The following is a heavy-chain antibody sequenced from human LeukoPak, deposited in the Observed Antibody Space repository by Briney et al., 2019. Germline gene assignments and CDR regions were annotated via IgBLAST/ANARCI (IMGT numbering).Heavy chain of an antibody. CDR1: ADSMNNYY. CDR2: MHPSGST. J-gene: IGHJ4*02. CDR3: AKTGSLFGLFLDH. D-gene: IGHD3-10*02. Sequence: SETLSLTCSVFADSMNNYYWTWIRQPPGKGLEWVGNMHPSGSTKFNPSLEGRVTMSIDTSNKQFSLRLRSVTAADTATYYFAKTGSLFGLFLDHWGRGALVSVSS. V-gene: IGHV4-59*01.